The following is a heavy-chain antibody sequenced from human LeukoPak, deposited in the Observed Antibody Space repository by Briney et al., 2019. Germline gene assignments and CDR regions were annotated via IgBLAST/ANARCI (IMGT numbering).Heavy chain of an antibody. J-gene: IGHJ4*02. Sequence: PGGSLRLSCAASGYTFTSYAINWVRQATGQGLEWTGWMTPHSGNSGYAQKFQGRVTITRNTSISTAYMELSNLRSEDTAVYYCARDIRRTAMVYGYWGQGTLVTVSS. D-gene: IGHD5-18*01. CDR2: MTPHSGNS. V-gene: IGHV1-8*03. CDR1: GYTFTSYA. CDR3: ARDIRRTAMVYGY.